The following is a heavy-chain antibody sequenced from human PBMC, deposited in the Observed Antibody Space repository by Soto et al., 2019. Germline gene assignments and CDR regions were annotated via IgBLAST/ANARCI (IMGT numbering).Heavy chain of an antibody. J-gene: IGHJ3*01. V-gene: IGHV3-23*01. CDR2: VSGSGEST. D-gene: IGHD3-22*01. CDR1: GFSISRYA. CDR3: AKHVTPTMITVRHRDAFDV. Sequence: PGGSLRLSCVGSGFSISRYALSWVRRAPGKGLDWVSVVSGSGESTYHADSVKGRISVSRDNSKNTMYLQMTSLRVEDTALYYCAKHVTPTMITVRHRDAFDVWGRGTMVTVSS.